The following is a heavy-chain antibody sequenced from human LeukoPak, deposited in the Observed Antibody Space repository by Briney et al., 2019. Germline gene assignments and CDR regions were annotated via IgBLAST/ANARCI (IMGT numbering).Heavy chain of an antibody. CDR2: INHSGST. J-gene: IGHJ4*02. CDR1: GGSFSGYY. Sequence: SETLSLTCAVYGGSFSGYYWSWIRQPPGKGLEWIGEINHSGSTNYNPSLKSRVTISVDTSKNQFSLKLSSVTAADTAVYFCARGEDFERYYLAYWGQGTLVTVSS. V-gene: IGHV4-34*01. CDR3: ARGEDFERYYLAY. D-gene: IGHD3-9*01.